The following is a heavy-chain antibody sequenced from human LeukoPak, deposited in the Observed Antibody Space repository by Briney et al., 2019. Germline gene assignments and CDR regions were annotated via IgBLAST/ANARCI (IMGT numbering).Heavy chain of an antibody. CDR2: IKQDGSEK. CDR3: ARGRGLDY. J-gene: IGHJ4*02. CDR1: GFTFSSYW. V-gene: IGHV3-7*04. Sequence: GGSLRLSCAASGFTFSSYWMSWVRLAPGKGLEWVANIKQDGSEKNYVDSVKDRFTISRDNAKNSLDLQMNSLRAEDTAVYYCARGRGLDYWGQGTLVTVSS.